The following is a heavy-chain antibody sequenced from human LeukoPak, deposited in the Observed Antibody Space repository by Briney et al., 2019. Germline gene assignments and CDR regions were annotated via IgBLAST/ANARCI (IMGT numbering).Heavy chain of an antibody. CDR2: IIPIFGTA. Sequence: AASVKVSCKASGGTFSSYAISWVRQAPGQGLEWMGGIIPIFGTANYAQKFQGRVTITTDESTSTAYMELSSLRSEDTAVYYCARGIAPRLPYYYMDVWGKGTTVTVSS. V-gene: IGHV1-69*05. CDR3: ARGIAPRLPYYYMDV. J-gene: IGHJ6*03. CDR1: GGTFSSYA. D-gene: IGHD6-13*01.